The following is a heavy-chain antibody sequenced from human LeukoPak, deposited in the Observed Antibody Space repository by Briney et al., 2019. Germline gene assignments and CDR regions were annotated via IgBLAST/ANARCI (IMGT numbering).Heavy chain of an antibody. Sequence: SETLSLTRPVSGGSISSSSYYWGWDRQPPGKGLEWIGSIYYSGSTYYNPSLKSRVSISVDTSKNQFSLKLSSVTAADTAVYYCARAESSAALDYWGQGTLVTVSS. V-gene: IGHV4-39*07. J-gene: IGHJ4*02. CDR3: ARAESSAALDY. CDR2: IYYSGST. CDR1: GGSISSSSYY.